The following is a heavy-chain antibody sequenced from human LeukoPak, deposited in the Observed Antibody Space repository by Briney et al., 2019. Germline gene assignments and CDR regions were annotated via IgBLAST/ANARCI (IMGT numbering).Heavy chain of an antibody. CDR3: ARASSTRSWFDP. Sequence: ASVKVSCKASGYTFTSYDINWVRQATGQGLERMGWMNPNSGNTGYAQKFQGRVTMTRNTSISTAYMELSSLRSEDPAVYYCARASSTRSWFDPWGQGTLVTVSS. D-gene: IGHD2-2*01. CDR2: MNPNSGNT. V-gene: IGHV1-8*01. CDR1: GYTFTSYD. J-gene: IGHJ5*02.